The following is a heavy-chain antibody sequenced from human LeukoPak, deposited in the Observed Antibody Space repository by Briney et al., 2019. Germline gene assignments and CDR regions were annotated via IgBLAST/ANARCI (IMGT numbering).Heavy chain of an antibody. CDR2: IYYNGNT. CDR3: ARQSMVATGH. CDR1: GGSFSGYD. V-gene: IGHV4-39*01. J-gene: IGHJ4*02. D-gene: IGHD5-12*01. Sequence: PSETLSLTCAVYGGSFSGYDWAWIRQPPGKGLEWIGSIYYNGNTFYNPSLQSRVTISLDTSKNQFSLKLSSVTAADTAMYYCARQSMVATGHWGQGTLVTVSS.